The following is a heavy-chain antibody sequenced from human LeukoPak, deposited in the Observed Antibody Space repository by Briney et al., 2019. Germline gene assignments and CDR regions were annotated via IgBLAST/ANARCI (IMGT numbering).Heavy chain of an antibody. CDR1: GFTFSSFD. CDR3: ARGPPRGKYYYMDV. CDR2: IGTASDT. V-gene: IGHV3-13*01. D-gene: IGHD1-1*01. Sequence: GGSLRLSCAASGFTFSSFDMHWVRQPTGQGLEWVATIGTASDTYYPGSVEGGFTLSRDNANNSLYLQMNSLTAGDTAVYYCARGPPRGKYYYMDVWGKGTTVTVSS. J-gene: IGHJ6*03.